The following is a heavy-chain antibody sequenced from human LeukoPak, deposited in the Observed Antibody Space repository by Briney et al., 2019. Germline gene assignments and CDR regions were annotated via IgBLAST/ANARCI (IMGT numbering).Heavy chain of an antibody. CDR2: IYYSGST. D-gene: IGHD3-10*01. J-gene: IGHJ5*02. CDR1: GGSVSSGSYY. Sequence: SETLSLTCTVSGGSVSSGSYYWSWIRQPPGKGLEWIGYIYYSGSTNYNPSLKSRVTISVDTSKNQFSLKLSSVTAADTAVYYCARPGVRGVIIRENWFDPWGQGTLVTVSS. V-gene: IGHV4-61*01. CDR3: ARPGVRGVIIRENWFDP.